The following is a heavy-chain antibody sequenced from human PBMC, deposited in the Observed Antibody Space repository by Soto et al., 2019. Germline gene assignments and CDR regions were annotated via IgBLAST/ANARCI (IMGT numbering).Heavy chain of an antibody. CDR1: GGTFSSYT. D-gene: IGHD2-21*02. V-gene: IGHV1-69*02. CDR2: IIPILGIA. CDR3: ARTGSVVTTDAFDI. J-gene: IGHJ3*02. Sequence: QVQLVQSGAEVKKPGSSVKVSCKASGGTFSSYTISWVRQAPGQGLEWMGRIIPILGIANYAQKFQGRVTITADKSTSTAYMELSSLSSEDTAVYYCARTGSVVTTDAFDIWGQGTMVTVSS.